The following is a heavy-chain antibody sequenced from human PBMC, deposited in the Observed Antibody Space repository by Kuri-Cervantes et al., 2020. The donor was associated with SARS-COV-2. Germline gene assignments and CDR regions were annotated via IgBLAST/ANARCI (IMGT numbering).Heavy chain of an antibody. J-gene: IGHJ6*03. CDR2: IRYDGSNK. Sequence: GESLKISCAAPGFTFSSYGMHWVRQAPGKGLEWVAFIRYDGSNKYYADSVKGRFTISRDNSKNTLYLQMNSLRAEDTAVYYCAKLAGTDGYYYYYMDVWGKGTTVTVSS. CDR1: GFTFSSYG. CDR3: AKLAGTDGYYYYYMDV. D-gene: IGHD1-1*01. V-gene: IGHV3-30*02.